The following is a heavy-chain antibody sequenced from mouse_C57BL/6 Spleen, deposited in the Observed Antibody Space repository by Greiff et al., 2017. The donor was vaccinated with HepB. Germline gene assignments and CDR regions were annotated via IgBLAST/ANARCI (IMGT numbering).Heavy chain of an antibody. V-gene: IGHV1-69*01. CDR3: ARALYYYGSSPYYFDY. J-gene: IGHJ2*01. Sequence: QVQLQRPGAELVMPGASVKLSCKASGYTFTSYWMHWVKQRPGQGLEWIGEIDPSDSYTNYNQKFKGKSTLTVDKYSSTAYMQLSSLTSEDSAVYYCARALYYYGSSPYYFDYWGQGTTLTVSS. D-gene: IGHD1-1*01. CDR1: GYTFTSYW. CDR2: IDPSDSYT.